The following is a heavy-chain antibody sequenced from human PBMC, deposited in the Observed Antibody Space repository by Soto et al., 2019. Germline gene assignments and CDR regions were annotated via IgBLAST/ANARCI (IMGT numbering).Heavy chain of an antibody. J-gene: IGHJ4*02. CDR1: GGTFSSYA. D-gene: IGHD3-9*01. V-gene: IGHV1-69*13. CDR2: IIPIFGTA. Sequence: ASVKVSCKASGGTFSSYAISWVRQAPGQGLEWMGGIIPIFGTANYAQKFQGRVTITADESTSTAYMELSSLRSEDTAVYYCARGHYDILTGPAGFDYWGQGTLVTVSS. CDR3: ARGHYDILTGPAGFDY.